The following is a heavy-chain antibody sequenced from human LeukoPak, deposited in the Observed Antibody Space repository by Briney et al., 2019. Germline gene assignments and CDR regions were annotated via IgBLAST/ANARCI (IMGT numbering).Heavy chain of an antibody. D-gene: IGHD3-22*01. CDR1: GGTFSSYA. CDR2: FDPEDGET. J-gene: IGHJ4*02. Sequence: GSSVKVSRKASGGTFSSYAISWVRQAPGKGLEWMGGFDPEDGETIYAQKFQGRVTMTEDTSTDTAYMELSSLRSEDTAVYYCATAVWNYYDSSGYPPDYWGQGTLVTVSS. CDR3: ATAVWNYYDSSGYPPDY. V-gene: IGHV1-24*01.